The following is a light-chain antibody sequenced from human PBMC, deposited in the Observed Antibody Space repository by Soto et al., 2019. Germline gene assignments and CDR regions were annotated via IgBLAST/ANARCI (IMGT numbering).Light chain of an antibody. CDR2: AAS. Sequence: AIQMTQSPSSLSASVGDRVTITCRASQDIGNDLGWYQQKPGKAPKLLIYAASSLQSGVPLRFSGSGSGTDFTLTISSLQPEDFAAYYCLQDNNYPRTFGQGPKVEIK. CDR1: QDIGND. CDR3: LQDNNYPRT. V-gene: IGKV1-6*01. J-gene: IGKJ1*01.